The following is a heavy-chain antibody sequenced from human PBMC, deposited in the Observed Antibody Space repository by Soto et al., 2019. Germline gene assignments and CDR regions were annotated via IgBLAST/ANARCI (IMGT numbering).Heavy chain of an antibody. Sequence: GGSLRLSCAASGFTFSSYSMNWVRQAPGKGLEWVSSISSSSSYIYYADSVKGRFTISRDNAKNSLYLQMNSLRAEDTAVYYCARLAVAGPYYFDYWGQGTLVTVSS. J-gene: IGHJ4*02. CDR1: GFTFSSYS. CDR2: ISSSSSYI. CDR3: ARLAVAGPYYFDY. V-gene: IGHV3-21*01. D-gene: IGHD6-19*01.